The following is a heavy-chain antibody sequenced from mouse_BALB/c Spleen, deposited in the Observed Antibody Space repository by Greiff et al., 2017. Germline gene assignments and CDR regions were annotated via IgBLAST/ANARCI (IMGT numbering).Heavy chain of an antibody. Sequence: EVKLVESGGGLVKPGGSLKLSCAASGFTFSSYTMSWVRQTPEKRLEWVATISSGGSYTYYPDSVKGRFTISRDNAKNTLYLQMSSLKSEDTAMYYCTREYYGSSYLWYFDVWGAGTTVTVSS. V-gene: IGHV5-6-4*01. CDR2: ISSGGSYT. CDR1: GFTFSSYT. J-gene: IGHJ1*01. D-gene: IGHD1-1*01. CDR3: TREYYGSSYLWYFDV.